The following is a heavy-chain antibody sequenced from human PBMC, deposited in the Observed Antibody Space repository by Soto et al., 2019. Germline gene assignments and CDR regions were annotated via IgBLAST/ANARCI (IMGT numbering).Heavy chain of an antibody. Sequence: EVQLLESGGGLVQPGGSLKLSCAVSGFTFTIYAMCWVRQAPGKGLEWVSGINDDGDRTYYPDSVRGRFTISRDNSKNTLYLPMNSLGAEDTGVYYCAREEWTDRRPYLYSGMDVWGQGTTVTVSS. CDR3: AREEWTDRRPYLYSGMDV. D-gene: IGHD3-3*01. J-gene: IGHJ6*02. V-gene: IGHV3-23*01. CDR2: INDDGDRT. CDR1: GFTFTIYA.